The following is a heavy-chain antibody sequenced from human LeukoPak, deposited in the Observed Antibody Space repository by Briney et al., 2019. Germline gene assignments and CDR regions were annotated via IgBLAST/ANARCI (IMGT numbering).Heavy chain of an antibody. Sequence: GGSLRLSCAASGFTFSSYAMHWVRQAPGKGLEYVSAISSNGGSTYYANSVKGRFTISRDNSKNTLYLQMGSLRAEDMAVYYCARFRGYYGGNYFASGGQGTLVTVS. CDR1: GFTFSSYA. D-gene: IGHD4-23*01. CDR3: ARFRGYYGGNYFAS. CDR2: ISSNGGST. J-gene: IGHJ4*02. V-gene: IGHV3-64*01.